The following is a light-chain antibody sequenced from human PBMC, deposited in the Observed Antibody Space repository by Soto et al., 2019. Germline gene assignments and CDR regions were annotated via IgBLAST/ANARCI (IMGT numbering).Light chain of an antibody. J-gene: IGLJ3*02. CDR3: AAWDDSLSGWV. CDR2: RND. CDR1: SSNIGYNY. Sequence: QSVLTQPPSASGTPGQRVTISCSGTSSNIGYNYVYWYQQLPGTAPKLLIYRNDQRPSGVPDRFSGSKSGTSASLAISGLQSEDEADYYCAAWDDSLSGWVFGGGTKLTVL. V-gene: IGLV1-47*01.